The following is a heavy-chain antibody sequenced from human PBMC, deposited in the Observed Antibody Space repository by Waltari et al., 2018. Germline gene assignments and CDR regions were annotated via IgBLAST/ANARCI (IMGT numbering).Heavy chain of an antibody. V-gene: IGHV4-59*01. CDR3: ARVTAAAGFYWYFDL. CDR1: GGSISSYY. J-gene: IGHJ2*01. CDR2: IYYSGST. Sequence: CTVSGGSISSYYWSWIRQPPGKGLEWIGYIYYSGSTNYNPSLKSRVTISVDTSKNQFSLKLSSVTAADTAVYYCARVTAAAGFYWYFDLWGRGTLVTVSS. D-gene: IGHD6-13*01.